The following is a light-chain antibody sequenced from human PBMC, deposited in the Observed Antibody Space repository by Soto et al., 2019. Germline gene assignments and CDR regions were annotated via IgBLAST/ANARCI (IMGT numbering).Light chain of an antibody. V-gene: IGKV1-39*01. Sequence: DIQMTQSPSSLSAFVGDSVTITCRTSQSVSNYLNWYQQKPGTAPKLLIYAASSLQIGVPSRFSGSGSGTDFTLTITSLQPEDFATYYCQQSYSAPIIFGPGTKVDIK. J-gene: IGKJ3*01. CDR1: QSVSNY. CDR2: AAS. CDR3: QQSYSAPII.